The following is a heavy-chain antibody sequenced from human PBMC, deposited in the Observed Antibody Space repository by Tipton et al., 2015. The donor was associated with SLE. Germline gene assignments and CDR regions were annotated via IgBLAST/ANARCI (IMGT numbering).Heavy chain of an antibody. J-gene: IGHJ5*02. CDR1: GGSINTYY. V-gene: IGHV4-4*07. D-gene: IGHD6-13*01. CDR3: ATTYSSSPDP. Sequence: TLSLTCTVSGGSINTYYWSWIRQPAGKGLEWIGRIYTSGDTDYNSSLKSRVTMSVDPPKSQFSLKLSSVTAADTAVYYCATTYSSSPDPWGQGTLVTVSS. CDR2: IYTSGDT.